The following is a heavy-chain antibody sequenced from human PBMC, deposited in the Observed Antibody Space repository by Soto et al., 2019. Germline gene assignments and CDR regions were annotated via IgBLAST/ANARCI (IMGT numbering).Heavy chain of an antibody. Sequence: QVQLQESGPGLVKPSQTLSLTCTVSGGSISSGGYYWSWIRQHPGKGLEWIGYIYYSGSTYYNPSLKSRVTRSVDTSKNQFSLKLSSVTAADTAVYYCASGYSGVGGYYYYGMDVWGQGTTVTVSS. D-gene: IGHD5-12*01. J-gene: IGHJ6*02. V-gene: IGHV4-31*03. CDR3: ASGYSGVGGYYYYGMDV. CDR2: IYYSGST. CDR1: GGSISSGGYY.